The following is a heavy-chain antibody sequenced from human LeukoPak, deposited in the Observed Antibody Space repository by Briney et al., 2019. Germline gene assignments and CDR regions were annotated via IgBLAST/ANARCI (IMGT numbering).Heavy chain of an antibody. J-gene: IGHJ6*03. CDR3: ARDSTVTRGYYYYMDV. D-gene: IGHD4-17*01. CDR1: GGSISSGSYY. CDR2: MYISGST. V-gene: IGHV4-61*02. Sequence: PSGTLSLTCTVSGGSISSGSYYWSWIRQPAGKGLEWIGRMYISGSTNYNPSLKSRVTISVDTSKNQFSLKLSSVTAADTAVYYCARDSTVTRGYYYYMDVWGKGTTVTVPS.